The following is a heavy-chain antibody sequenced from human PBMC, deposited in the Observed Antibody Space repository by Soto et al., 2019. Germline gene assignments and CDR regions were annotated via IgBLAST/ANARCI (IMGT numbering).Heavy chain of an antibody. CDR3: AGQIFASGP. CDR2: ISGSADST. V-gene: IGHV3-23*01. D-gene: IGHD3-3*01. CDR1: GFTFSSYA. J-gene: IGHJ5*02. Sequence: GSLRLSCAASGFTFSSYAMSWVRQAPGKGLEWVSTISGSADSTYYADSVKGRFTISRDNSKNTLYLQMSSLRAEDTAVYYCAGQIFASGPWGQGTLVTVS.